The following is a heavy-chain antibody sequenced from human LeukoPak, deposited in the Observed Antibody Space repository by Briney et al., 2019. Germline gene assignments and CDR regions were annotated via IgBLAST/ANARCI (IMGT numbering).Heavy chain of an antibody. J-gene: IGHJ4*02. V-gene: IGHV1-18*01. CDR1: GYTFTSYG. CDR3: ANYDSSGYSSY. CDR2: ISAYNGNS. Sequence: ASVKVSCKASGYTFTSYGISWVRQAPGQGLEWMGWISAYNGNSNYAQKLQGRVTMTTDTSTSTAYMELRSLRSDDTAVYYCANYDSSGYSSYWGQGTLVTVSS. D-gene: IGHD3-22*01.